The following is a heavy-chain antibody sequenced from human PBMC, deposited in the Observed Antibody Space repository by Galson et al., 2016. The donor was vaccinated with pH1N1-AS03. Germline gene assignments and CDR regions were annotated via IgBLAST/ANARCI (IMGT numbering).Heavy chain of an antibody. V-gene: IGHV3-7*03. D-gene: IGHD2-21*01. CDR2: IKEDGSEK. CDR1: GFMFSKYW. Sequence: SLRLSCAASGFMFSKYWMNWVRQAPGKGLEWVANIKEDGSEKDHVDSVKGRFTISRDNAKYSLYLQMNSLKNEDTAMYFCVRVTWAHIAYDAWGQGTMVTVSP. CDR3: VRVTWAHIAYDA. J-gene: IGHJ3*01.